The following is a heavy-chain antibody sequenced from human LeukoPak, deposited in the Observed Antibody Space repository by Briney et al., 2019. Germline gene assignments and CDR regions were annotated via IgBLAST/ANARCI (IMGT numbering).Heavy chain of an antibody. D-gene: IGHD3-22*01. Sequence: GGSLRLSCAASGFTFSSYNMNWVRQAPGKGLEWVSSISSRSNYIYLADSLKGRFTISRDNAKNSLYLQMNSLRGEDTAMYYCARDRAVYSDSRGYYPDAFDIWGQGTMVTVSS. V-gene: IGHV3-21*01. J-gene: IGHJ3*02. CDR1: GFTFSSYN. CDR3: ARDRAVYSDSRGYYPDAFDI. CDR2: ISSRSNYI.